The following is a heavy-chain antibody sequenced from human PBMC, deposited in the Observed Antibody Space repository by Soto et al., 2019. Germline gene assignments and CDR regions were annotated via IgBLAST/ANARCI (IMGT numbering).Heavy chain of an antibody. CDR1: GGSISSSSYY. Sequence: SETLSLTCTVSGGSISSSSYYWGWIRQPPGKGLEWIGSIYYAGNTYYTPSLKSRVTISVDTSKNQFSLKLSSVTAADTAVYYCAREGGRYCSGGSCQVDYWGQGTLVTVSS. CDR2: IYYAGNT. J-gene: IGHJ4*02. CDR3: AREGGRYCSGGSCQVDY. V-gene: IGHV4-39*02. D-gene: IGHD2-15*01.